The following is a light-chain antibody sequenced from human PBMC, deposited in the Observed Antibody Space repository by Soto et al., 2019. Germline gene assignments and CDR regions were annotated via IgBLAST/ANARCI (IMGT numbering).Light chain of an antibody. CDR1: SSNIGNNY. CDR2: RNS. V-gene: IGLV1-47*01. CDR3: SVWDDSLCGPGVV. Sequence: QSVLTQPPSASGTPGQTVTISCSGSSSNIGNNYVYWYQQLSGAAPKILIYRNSQRPSGVPDRFSGSKSGTSASLTISGLQSEDEAEYHCSVWDDSLCGPGVVFGAGTKLTVL. J-gene: IGLJ2*01.